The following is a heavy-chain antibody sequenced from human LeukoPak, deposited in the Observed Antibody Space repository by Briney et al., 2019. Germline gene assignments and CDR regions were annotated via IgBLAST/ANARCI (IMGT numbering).Heavy chain of an antibody. CDR3: APAPRDSSGIPGGY. CDR1: GFTFRTYW. D-gene: IGHD3-22*01. CDR2: INPGGSAK. V-gene: IGHV3-7*03. Sequence: PGGALRLSCAASGFTFRTYWMAWVRQAPGKGLEWVANINPGGSAKYYVDSVKGRFTISRDDAKTSLYLQMDSLRAEDTAVYYCAPAPRDSSGIPGGYWGQGTLVTVSS. J-gene: IGHJ4*02.